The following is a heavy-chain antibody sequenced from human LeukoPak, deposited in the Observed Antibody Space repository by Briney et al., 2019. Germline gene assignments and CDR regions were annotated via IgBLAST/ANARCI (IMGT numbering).Heavy chain of an antibody. J-gene: IGHJ6*02. D-gene: IGHD6-6*01. CDR2: ISGSGGST. V-gene: IGHV3-23*01. Sequence: GGSLRLSCAASGFTFSSYAMSWVRQAPGKGLEWVSAISGSGGSTYYADSVKGRFTISRDNAKNSLYLQMNSLRAEDTAVYYCARDSSSSNPYYGMDVWGQGTTVTVSS. CDR3: ARDSSSSNPYYGMDV. CDR1: GFTFSSYA.